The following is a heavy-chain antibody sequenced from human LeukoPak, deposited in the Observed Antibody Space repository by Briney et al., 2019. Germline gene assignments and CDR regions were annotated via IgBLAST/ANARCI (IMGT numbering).Heavy chain of an antibody. CDR1: GGSFSGYY. CDR3: ARGSHCSSTSCPFYYYYYYGMDV. D-gene: IGHD2-2*01. J-gene: IGHJ6*02. V-gene: IGHV4-34*01. CDR2: INHSGST. Sequence: SETLSLTCAVYGGSFSGYYWSWIRQPPGKGLEWIGEINHSGSTNYNPSLKSRVTISVDTSKNQFSLKLSSVTAADTAVYYCARGSHCSSTSCPFYYYYYYGMDVWGQGTTVTVSS.